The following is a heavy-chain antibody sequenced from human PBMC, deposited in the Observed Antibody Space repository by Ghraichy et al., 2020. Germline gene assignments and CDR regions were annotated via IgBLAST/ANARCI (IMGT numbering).Heavy chain of an antibody. Sequence: GGSLRLSCAASGFTFSSYEMNWVRQAPGKGLEWVSYISSSGSTIYYADSVKGRFTISRDNAKNSLYLQMNSLRAEDTAVYYCARAASITGTTGIFDYWGQGTLVTVSA. J-gene: IGHJ4*02. CDR1: GFTFSSYE. CDR2: ISSSGSTI. V-gene: IGHV3-48*03. CDR3: ARAASITGTTGIFDY. D-gene: IGHD1-20*01.